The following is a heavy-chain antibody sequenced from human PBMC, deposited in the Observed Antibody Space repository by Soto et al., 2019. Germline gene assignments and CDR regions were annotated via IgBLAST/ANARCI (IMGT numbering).Heavy chain of an antibody. Sequence: SVKVSCKASGGTFSSYAISWVRQDPGQGLEWMGGIIPIFGTANYAQKFQGRVTITADESTSTAYMELSSLRSEDTAVYYCARVQGDMVRGVITAFDIWGQGTMVTVSS. V-gene: IGHV1-69*13. D-gene: IGHD3-10*01. CDR1: GGTFSSYA. CDR2: IIPIFGTA. CDR3: ARVQGDMVRGVITAFDI. J-gene: IGHJ3*02.